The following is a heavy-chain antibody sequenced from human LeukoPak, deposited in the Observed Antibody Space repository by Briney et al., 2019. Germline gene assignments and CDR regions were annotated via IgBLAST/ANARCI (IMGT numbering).Heavy chain of an antibody. CDR2: ISWDGGST. CDR1: GFTFDDYA. CDR3: AKGYCSGGSCYSSSDY. J-gene: IGHJ4*02. Sequence: GGSLRLSCAASGFTFDDYAMHWVRQPPGKGLEWVSLISWDGGSTYYADSVKGRFTISRDNSKNSLYLQMNSLRAEDTALYYCAKGYCSGGSCYSSSDYWGEGTLVTVSS. D-gene: IGHD2-15*01. V-gene: IGHV3-43D*03.